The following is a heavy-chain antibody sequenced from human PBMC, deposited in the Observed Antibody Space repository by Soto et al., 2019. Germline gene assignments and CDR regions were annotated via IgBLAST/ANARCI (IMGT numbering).Heavy chain of an antibody. CDR3: ARDEGNAMVRGYDN. V-gene: IGHV3-9*01. Sequence: VQLVESGGGLVQPGRSLRLSCAASGFTFDDYAMHWVRQAPGKGLEWVSGISWNSDKIDYADSVKGRFTISRDNTQKSLYLQMNSLSAEDTAIYYCARDEGNAMVRGYDNWGQGTLVTVSS. D-gene: IGHD3-10*01. CDR1: GFTFDDYA. CDR2: ISWNSDKI. J-gene: IGHJ4*02.